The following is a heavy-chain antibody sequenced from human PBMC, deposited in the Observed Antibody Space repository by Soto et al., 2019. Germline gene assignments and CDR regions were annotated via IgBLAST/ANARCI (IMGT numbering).Heavy chain of an antibody. CDR2: ISSRSNTI. D-gene: IGHD3-3*01. CDR3: AREFDFWSGYYYH. CDR1: GFTFSSYS. J-gene: IGHJ5*02. V-gene: IGHV3-48*02. Sequence: EVQLVESGGGLVQPGGSLRLSCAASGFTFSSYSMSWVRQAPGKGLEWVSYISSRSNTIYYADSVKGRFTISRDNAKNALYLQMNSRRDEDTAVYYCAREFDFWSGYYYHWGQGALVTVSS.